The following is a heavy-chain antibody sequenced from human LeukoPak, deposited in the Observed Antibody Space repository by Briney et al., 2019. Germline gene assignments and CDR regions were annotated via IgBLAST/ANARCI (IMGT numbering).Heavy chain of an antibody. D-gene: IGHD3-22*01. CDR3: ASGDSSGYYYHPL. J-gene: IGHJ4*02. CDR2: ISYDGSNK. V-gene: IGHV3-30*04. CDR1: GFTFSSYA. Sequence: GGSLRLSCAASGFTFSSYAMHWVRQAPGKGLEWVAVISYDGSNKYYADSVKGRFTISRDNSKNTLYLQMNSLRADDTAVYYCASGDSSGYYYHPLWGQGTLVTVSS.